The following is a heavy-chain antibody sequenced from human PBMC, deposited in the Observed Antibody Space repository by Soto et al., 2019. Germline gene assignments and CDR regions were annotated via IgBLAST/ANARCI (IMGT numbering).Heavy chain of an antibody. D-gene: IGHD3-9*01. J-gene: IGHJ4*02. Sequence: SETLSLTCAVYGGSFSGYYWSWIRQPPGKGLEWIGEINHSGSTNYNPSLKSRVTISVDTSKNQFFLKLSSVTAADTAVYYCARDELVYDILTGYYKFLDYWGQGTLVTVSS. CDR2: INHSGST. V-gene: IGHV4-34*01. CDR3: ARDELVYDILTGYYKFLDY. CDR1: GGSFSGYY.